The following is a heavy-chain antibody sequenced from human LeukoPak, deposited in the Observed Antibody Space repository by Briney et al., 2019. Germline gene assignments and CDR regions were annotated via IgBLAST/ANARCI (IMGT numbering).Heavy chain of an antibody. CDR1: GYTFTSYG. V-gene: IGHV1-18*01. CDR3: ARTPQHDSPDY. J-gene: IGHJ4*02. Sequence: ASVKVSCKASGYTFTSYGISWVRQAPGQGLEWMGWISAYNGNTIYAQKLQGRVTMTTDTSTKTAYMELRSLSSDDTAVYYCARTPQHDSPDYWGQGTLVTVSS. D-gene: IGHD2-15*01. CDR2: ISAYNGNT.